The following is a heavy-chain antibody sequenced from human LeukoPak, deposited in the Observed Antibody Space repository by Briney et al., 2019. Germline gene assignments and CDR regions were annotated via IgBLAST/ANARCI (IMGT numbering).Heavy chain of an antibody. CDR2: IIPIFGTA. J-gene: IGHJ3*02. Sequence: SVTVSCKASGGTFSSYAISWVRQAPGQGLEWMGGIIPIFGTANYAQKFQGRVTITADESTSTAYMELSSLRSEDTAVYYCAREPLGSSGYYNHDAFDIWGQGTMVTVSS. D-gene: IGHD3-22*01. CDR3: AREPLGSSGYYNHDAFDI. CDR1: GGTFSSYA. V-gene: IGHV1-69*13.